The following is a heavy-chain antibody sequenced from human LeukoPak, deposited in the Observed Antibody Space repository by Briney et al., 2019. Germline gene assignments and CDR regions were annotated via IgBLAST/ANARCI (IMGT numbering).Heavy chain of an antibody. D-gene: IGHD1-1*01. CDR3: ARVPWNYYYYMDV. CDR1: GGSISSYY. V-gene: IGHV4-59*12. CDR2: IYYSGST. Sequence: SETLSLTCTVSGGSISSYYWSWIRQPPGKGLEWIGYIYYSGSTNYNPSLKSRVTISVDTSKNQFSLKLSSVTAADTAVYYCARVPWNYYYYMDVWGKGTTVTVSS. J-gene: IGHJ6*03.